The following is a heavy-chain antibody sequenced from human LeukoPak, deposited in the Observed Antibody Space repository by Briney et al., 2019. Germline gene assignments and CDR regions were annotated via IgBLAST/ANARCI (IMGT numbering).Heavy chain of an antibody. CDR2: ISGSGGGT. J-gene: IGHJ4*02. V-gene: IGHV3-23*01. CDR1: GITVSNYG. Sequence: PGGSLRLSCAVSGITVSNYGMSWVRQAPGKGLEWVAGISGSGGGTNYAASVKGRFTISRDNFKNTLYLQMNSLRAEDTAVYFCAKRGVVIRVILVGFHKEAYYFDSWGQGALVTVSS. D-gene: IGHD3-22*01. CDR3: AKRGVVIRVILVGFHKEAYYFDS.